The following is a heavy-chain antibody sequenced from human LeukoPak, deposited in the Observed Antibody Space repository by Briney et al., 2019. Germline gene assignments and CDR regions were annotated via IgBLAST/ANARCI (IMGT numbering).Heavy chain of an antibody. CDR2: IGNDGRT. J-gene: IGHJ4*02. CDR3: ARDDTSGGYYEFGY. D-gene: IGHD3/OR15-3a*01. V-gene: IGHV3-53*01. CDR1: GFTVSSSY. Sequence: QTGGSLRLSCAASGFTVSSSYMSWVRQAPGKGLECVSVIGNDGRTYYANSVKGRFTISRDISKNMVYLQMNSLRDDDTAVYYCARDDTSGGYYEFGYWGQGALVIVSS.